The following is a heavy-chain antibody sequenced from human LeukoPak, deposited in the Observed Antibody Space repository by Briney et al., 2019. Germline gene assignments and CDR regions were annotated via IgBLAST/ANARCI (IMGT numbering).Heavy chain of an antibody. J-gene: IGHJ6*03. CDR2: MYHSGST. CDR3: ARYPGYYYYYMDV. CDR1: GGSISRSGYY. Sequence: PSETLSLTCTVSGGSISRSGYYWGWIRQPPGKGLEWIGSMYHSGSTYYNPSLKSRVTISVDKSKNQFSLKLSSVTAADTAVYYCARYPGYYYYYMDVRGKGTTVTISS. V-gene: IGHV4-39*01.